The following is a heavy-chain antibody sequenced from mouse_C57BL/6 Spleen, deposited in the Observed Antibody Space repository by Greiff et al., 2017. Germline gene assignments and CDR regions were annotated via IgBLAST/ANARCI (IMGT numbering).Heavy chain of an antibody. J-gene: IGHJ4*01. D-gene: IGHD2-2*01. CDR1: GYAFSSYW. CDR2: IYPGDGDT. CDR3: ARWLKDAMDY. V-gene: IGHV1-80*01. Sequence: VMLVESGAELVKPGASVKISCKASGYAFSSYWMNWVKQRPGKGLEWIGQIYPGDGDTNYNGKFKGKATLTADKSSSTAYMQLSSLTSEDSAVYFCARWLKDAMDYWGQGTSVTVSS.